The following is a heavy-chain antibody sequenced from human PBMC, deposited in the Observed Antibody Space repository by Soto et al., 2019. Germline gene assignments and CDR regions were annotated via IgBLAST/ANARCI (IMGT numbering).Heavy chain of an antibody. D-gene: IGHD6-13*01. V-gene: IGHV1-3*01. CDR1: GHTFTSYA. J-gene: IGHJ4*02. CDR3: TRGGEPAYSSSYINGDY. CDR2: SNAGNGNT. Sequence: QVQHVQSGAEVKRPGASVKVSCKASGHTFTSYAIHWVRQAPGQRPEWMGWSNAGNGNTKYSQKLQGRVTIYRDTSASTAYMEVSGLTLEDTAVYYCTRGGEPAYSSSYINGDYWGQGTPVNVSS.